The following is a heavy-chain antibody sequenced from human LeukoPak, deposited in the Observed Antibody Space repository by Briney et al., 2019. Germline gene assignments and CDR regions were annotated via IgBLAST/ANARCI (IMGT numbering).Heavy chain of an antibody. CDR2: IIEGGDVK. D-gene: IGHD6-19*01. CDR3: ARVGKNGWDFDH. CDR1: GFTFSAYW. Sequence: GGSLRLSCAASGFTFSAYWMTWVRQAPGKGLAWVANIIEGGDVKYYVDSVKGRFTTSRDNTKNSVYLEMKSLRADDTAVYYCARVGKNGWDFDHWGQGTLVTVSS. V-gene: IGHV3-7*01. J-gene: IGHJ4*02.